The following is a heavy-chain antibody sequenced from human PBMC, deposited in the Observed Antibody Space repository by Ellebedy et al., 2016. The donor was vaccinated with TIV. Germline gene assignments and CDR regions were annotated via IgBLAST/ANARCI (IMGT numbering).Heavy chain of an antibody. CDR1: GFIFSTYW. D-gene: IGHD2-21*01. CDR2: IKGDGSEK. V-gene: IGHV3-7*01. J-gene: IGHJ4*02. Sequence: GESLKISXAASGFIFSTYWMSWVRQAPGKGLEWVANIKGDGSEKYYVDSVKGRFTISRDNAKNSLYLQMNSLRAEDTAVYYCAREVGGGGAYWGQGTLVTVSS. CDR3: AREVGGGGAY.